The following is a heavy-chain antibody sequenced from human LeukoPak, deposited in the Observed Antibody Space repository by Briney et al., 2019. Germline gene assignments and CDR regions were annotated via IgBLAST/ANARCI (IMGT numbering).Heavy chain of an antibody. CDR2: ISGSGGST. CDR1: GFTFSSYG. J-gene: IGHJ3*02. D-gene: IGHD2-2*01. Sequence: PGGSLRLSCAASGFTFSSYGMSWVRQAPGKGLEWVSAISGSGGSTYYADSVKGRFTISRDNSKNTLYLQMNSLRAEDTAVYYCAKASTQMRAFDIWGQGTVVTVSS. CDR3: AKASTQMRAFDI. V-gene: IGHV3-23*01.